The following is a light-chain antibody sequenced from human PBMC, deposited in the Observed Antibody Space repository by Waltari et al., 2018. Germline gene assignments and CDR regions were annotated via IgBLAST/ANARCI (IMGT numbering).Light chain of an antibody. CDR1: QGISSY. CDR2: DAS. Sequence: DIQLTQSPSFLSASVGDRVTITCRASQGISSYLAWYQQKTEKAPKLLIYDASTLQSGVPPRFSGSGSGTEFTLTSSSLQPEDFATYYCQQLHSYPYTFGPGTKVDIK. CDR3: QQLHSYPYT. J-gene: IGKJ3*01. V-gene: IGKV1-9*01.